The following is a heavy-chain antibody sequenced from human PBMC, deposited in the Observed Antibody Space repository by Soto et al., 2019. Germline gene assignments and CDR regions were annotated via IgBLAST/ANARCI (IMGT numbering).Heavy chain of an antibody. CDR3: ARGPEIGYWGGMDV. V-gene: IGHV3-48*03. CDR2: ISSSGSTI. CDR1: GFTFSSYE. J-gene: IGHJ6*02. D-gene: IGHD2-15*01. Sequence: EVQLVESGGGLVQPGGSLRLSCAASGFTFSSYEMNWVRQAPGKGLEWVSYISSSGSTIYYADSVKGRFTISRENAKNSLYLQMNSLRAEDTAVYYCARGPEIGYWGGMDVWGQGTTVTVSS.